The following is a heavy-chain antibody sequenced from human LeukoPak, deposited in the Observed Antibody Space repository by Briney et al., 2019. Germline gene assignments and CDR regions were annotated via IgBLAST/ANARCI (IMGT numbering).Heavy chain of an antibody. D-gene: IGHD3-10*01. Sequence: GGALGLSCAPPGLTFSAYARSGVPQAPGRGLWGVSPIIGSGGSTYYADSVKGRFTISRDNSKNTLYLQMNSLRAEDTAVYYCAKDSGMGTVLLWFGELDYWGQGTLVTVSS. CDR1: GLTFSAYA. J-gene: IGHJ4*02. CDR3: AKDSGMGTVLLWFGELDY. CDR2: IIGSGGST. V-gene: IGHV3-23*01.